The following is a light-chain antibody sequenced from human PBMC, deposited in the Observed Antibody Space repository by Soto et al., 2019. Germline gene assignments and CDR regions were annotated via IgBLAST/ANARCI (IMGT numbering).Light chain of an antibody. Sequence: QSVLTQPASVSGSPGQSITISCTGTSSDVGGYNYVSWYQQHPGKAPKLMIYEVSNRPSGVSNRFSGSKSGNTASLTISGLQAEDEAEYYCISYTSSSTLVFGTGTKLTVL. CDR2: EVS. J-gene: IGLJ1*01. CDR1: SSDVGGYNY. V-gene: IGLV2-14*01. CDR3: ISYTSSSTLV.